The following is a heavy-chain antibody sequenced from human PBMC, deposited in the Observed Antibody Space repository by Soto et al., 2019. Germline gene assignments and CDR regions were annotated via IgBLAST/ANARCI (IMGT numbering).Heavy chain of an antibody. CDR1: GFTFSSYG. CDR2: ISYDGSNK. D-gene: IGHD4-17*01. CDR3: ASLVATVTTSLAFDY. Sequence: GGSLRLSCAASGFTFSSYGMHWVRQAPGKGLEWVAVISYDGSNKYYADSVKGRFTISRDNSKNTLYLQMNSLRAEDTAVYYCASLVATVTTSLAFDYWGQGTLVTVSS. J-gene: IGHJ4*02. V-gene: IGHV3-30*03.